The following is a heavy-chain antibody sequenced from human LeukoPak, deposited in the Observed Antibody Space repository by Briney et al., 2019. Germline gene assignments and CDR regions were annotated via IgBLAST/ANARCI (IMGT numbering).Heavy chain of an antibody. J-gene: IGHJ3*02. Sequence: PGRSLRLSCAASGFTFSSYAMHWVRQAPDKGLEWVAVISYDGSNKYYADSVKGRFTISRDNSKNTLYLQMNSLRAEDTAVYYCASEGDTAMNAFDIWGQGTMVTVSS. D-gene: IGHD5-18*01. V-gene: IGHV3-30-3*01. CDR3: ASEGDTAMNAFDI. CDR1: GFTFSSYA. CDR2: ISYDGSNK.